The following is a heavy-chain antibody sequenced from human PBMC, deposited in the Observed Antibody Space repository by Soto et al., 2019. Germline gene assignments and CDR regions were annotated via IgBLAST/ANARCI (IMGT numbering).Heavy chain of an antibody. CDR1: GGSISSGGYY. V-gene: IGHV4-31*03. Sequence: SETLSLTCTVSGGSISSGGYYWSWIRQHPGKGLEWIGYIYYSGSTYYNPSLKSRVTISVDTSKNQFSLKLSSVTAADTAVYYCATLSRSDFSAQYYYYMDVWGKGTTVTVSS. J-gene: IGHJ6*03. D-gene: IGHD3-3*01. CDR3: ATLSRSDFSAQYYYYMDV. CDR2: IYYSGST.